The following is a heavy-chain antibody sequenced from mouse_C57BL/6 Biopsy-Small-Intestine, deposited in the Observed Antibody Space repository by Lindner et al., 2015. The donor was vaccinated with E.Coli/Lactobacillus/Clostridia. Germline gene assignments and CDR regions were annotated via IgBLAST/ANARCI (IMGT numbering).Heavy chain of an antibody. V-gene: IGHV1S61*01. CDR3: VRDKDILTGFETLDY. CDR2: ISTSRGRT. J-gene: IGHJ4*01. Sequence: SVKVSCKSSGYSFTSYGVARVRQAPGEGLKWMGWISTSRGRTNYAQKFQGRVFMTTDTSTSTAYMELRSLRSDDTAVYFCVRDKDILTGFETLDYWGQGTLVTVSS. D-gene: IGHD2-13*01. CDR1: GYSFTSYG.